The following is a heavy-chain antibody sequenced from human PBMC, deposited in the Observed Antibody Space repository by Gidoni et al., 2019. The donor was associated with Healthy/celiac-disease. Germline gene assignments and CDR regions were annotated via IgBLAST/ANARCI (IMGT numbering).Heavy chain of an antibody. CDR1: GFTFSNAW. CDR3: TTETIFGVVAPYGMDV. CDR2: IKSKTDGGTT. Sequence: EVQLVASGGGLVKPGGSLRLSCAASGFTFSNAWMNWVRQAPGKGLEWVGRIKSKTDGGTTDYAAPVKGRFTISRDDSKNTLYLQMNSLKTEDTAVYYCTTETIFGVVAPYGMDVWGQGTTVTVSS. V-gene: IGHV3-15*07. D-gene: IGHD3-3*01. J-gene: IGHJ6*02.